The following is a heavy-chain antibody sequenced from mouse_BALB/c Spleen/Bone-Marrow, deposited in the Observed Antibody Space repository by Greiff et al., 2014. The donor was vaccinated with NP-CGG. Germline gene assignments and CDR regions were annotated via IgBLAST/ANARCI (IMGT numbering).Heavy chain of an antibody. CDR2: INPSNGRS. V-gene: IGHV1S81*02. D-gene: IGHD2-1*01. J-gene: IGHJ4*01. CDR1: GYTFTSHW. Sequence: QVQLQQSGAELVKPGASVKLSCKASGYTFTSHWMHWVKQRPGQGLEWIGEINPSNGRSNYNEKFKSKATLTVDKPSSTAYMQLSSLTSEDSAVYYCARRGNYGAMDYWGQGTSVTVSS. CDR3: ARRGNYGAMDY.